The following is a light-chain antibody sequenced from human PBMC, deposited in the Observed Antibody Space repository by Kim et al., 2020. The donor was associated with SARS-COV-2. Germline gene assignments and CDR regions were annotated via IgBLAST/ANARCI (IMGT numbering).Light chain of an antibody. V-gene: IGLV2-14*03. CDR2: DVS. CDR1: RSDVGGYNY. CDR3: SSYTSSSTVV. Sequence: GQSLTISCTGTRSDVGGYNYVSWYQQHPGKAPKLMIYDVSERPAGVSNRFSGSKSGNTASLTISGLQAEDETDYYCSSYTSSSTVVFGGGTRVTVL. J-gene: IGLJ2*01.